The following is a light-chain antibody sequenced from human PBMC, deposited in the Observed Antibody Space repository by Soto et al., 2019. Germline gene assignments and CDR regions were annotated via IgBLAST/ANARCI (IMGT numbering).Light chain of an antibody. CDR1: QSVSHF. CDR3: QQFNSYWWT. CDR2: KAS. Sequence: DIQMTQSPSTLSASVGERVTITCRASQSVSHFLAWYQQKPGKAPKLLIYKASTLESGVPARFSGSRSGTELTLTVSSLQPDDFGTYYCQQFNSYWWTFGQGTKLEIK. J-gene: IGKJ1*01. V-gene: IGKV1-5*03.